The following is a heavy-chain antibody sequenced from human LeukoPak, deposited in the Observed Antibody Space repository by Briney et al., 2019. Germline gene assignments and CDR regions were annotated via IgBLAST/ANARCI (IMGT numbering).Heavy chain of an antibody. CDR2: ISSSSSYI. V-gene: IGHV3-21*01. CDR1: GFAFSSYS. J-gene: IGHJ4*02. Sequence: GGPLRLSCAASGFAFSSYSMNWVRQAPGKGLEWVSSISSSSSYIYYADSVKGRFTISRDNAKNSLYLQMNSLRAEDTAVYYCARVRGSNIFDYWGQGTLVTVSS. CDR3: ARVRGSNIFDY. D-gene: IGHD2/OR15-2a*01.